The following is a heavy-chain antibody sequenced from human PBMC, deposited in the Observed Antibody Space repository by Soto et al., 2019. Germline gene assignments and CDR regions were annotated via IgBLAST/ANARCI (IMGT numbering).Heavy chain of an antibody. D-gene: IGHD1-26*01. V-gene: IGHV3-66*01. Sequence: EVQLVESGGGLVQPGGSLRLSCAASGFTVSTKYMSWVRQAPGKGLELVSVIYSGGRTFYADSVRGRFTISRDNSKNTVNLQMNSLRAEDTAVYYCARDPWDEEYWGKGTMVTVSS. CDR3: ARDPWDEEY. J-gene: IGHJ4*02. CDR2: IYSGGRT. CDR1: GFTVSTKY.